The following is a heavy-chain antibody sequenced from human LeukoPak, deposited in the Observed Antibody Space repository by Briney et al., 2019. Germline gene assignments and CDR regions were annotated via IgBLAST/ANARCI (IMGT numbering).Heavy chain of an antibody. CDR2: MYYSGST. CDR1: GGSISCSSCY. D-gene: IGHD3-22*01. Sequence: SETLSLTCTVSGGSISCSSCYWGWIRQPPGKGLEWIGSMYYSGSTYYNPSLKSRVTLFADPSNNHFSLRLSSVTAPATAVYYCTRQLLGSYYDSSAYNFDYWGQGTLVTVSS. V-gene: IGHV4-39*01. CDR3: TRQLLGSYYDSSAYNFDY. J-gene: IGHJ4*02.